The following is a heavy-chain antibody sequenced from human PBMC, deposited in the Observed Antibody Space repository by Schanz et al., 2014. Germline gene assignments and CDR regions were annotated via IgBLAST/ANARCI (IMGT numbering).Heavy chain of an antibody. V-gene: IGHV3-53*01. Sequence: EVQLVESGGGLIQPGGSLRLSCAVSGFTVNTNYMSWVRQAPGKGLEWISSMYINSGSTQYADSVKGRFTVSRDNAKNSLFLQMNRRRAEDTAVYYWARADFWTGYASLDYYYGMDVWGQGTTVTVSS. J-gene: IGHJ6*02. CDR3: ARADFWTGYASLDYYYGMDV. CDR2: MYINSGST. CDR1: GFTVNTNY. D-gene: IGHD3-3*01.